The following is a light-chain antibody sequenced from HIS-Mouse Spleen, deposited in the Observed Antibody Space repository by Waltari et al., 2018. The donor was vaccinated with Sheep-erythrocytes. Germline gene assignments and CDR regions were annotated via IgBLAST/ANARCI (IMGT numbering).Light chain of an antibody. V-gene: IGLV3-1*01. CDR3: QAWDSSTVV. Sequence: SYELTQPPSVSVSPGQTASITCSGDKLGDKYACWYQQKPGHSPFLVIYQDSKRPSGIPERFSGSNSGNTATLTMSGTQAMDEADYYCQAWDSSTVVFGGGTKLTVL. J-gene: IGLJ2*01. CDR1: KLGDKY. CDR2: QDS.